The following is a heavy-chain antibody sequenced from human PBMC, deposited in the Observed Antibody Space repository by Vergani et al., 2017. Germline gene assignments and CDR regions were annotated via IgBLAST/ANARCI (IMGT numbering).Heavy chain of an antibody. D-gene: IGHD3-3*01. CDR3: ASPVWHGFYGNFDN. V-gene: IGHV4-38-2*01. CDR1: GISISQTYH. J-gene: IGHJ4*02. Sequence: HVLLQGSSPGLVKPSETLSLTCVVSGISISQTYHWAWIRQTPGKGLEWIGSVYHRGAISYNPSLVSLVTISVDTSSNELSLKLTSVTAAATAVYYCASPVWHGFYGNFDNWGQGTLVTVSS. CDR2: VYHRGAI.